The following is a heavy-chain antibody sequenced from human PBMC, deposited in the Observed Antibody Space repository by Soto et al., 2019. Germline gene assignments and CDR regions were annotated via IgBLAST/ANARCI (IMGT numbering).Heavy chain of an antibody. V-gene: IGHV1-18*04. CDR2: ISPKNGNT. Sequence: LLQSGAELKKPGASVKISCKASGYSFSTYDISWLRQAPGQGPEWMGRISPKNGNTNYAQNFQDRVTMTADTSSSTAYMELRGLRSDDTAKYYCATSYDSGFDPSGQGTLVTVSS. CDR3: ATSYDSGFDP. J-gene: IGHJ5*02. D-gene: IGHD3-3*01. CDR1: GYSFSTYD.